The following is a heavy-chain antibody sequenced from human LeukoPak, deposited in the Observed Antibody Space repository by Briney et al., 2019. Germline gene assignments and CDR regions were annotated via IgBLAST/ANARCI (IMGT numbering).Heavy chain of an antibody. Sequence: SETLSLTCTVSGGSMKNYYWSWIRQPPGKGLEWIAYINDNGHSGYNPSLESRVTISVDTSKNHFSLRLRSVTAADTAVYYCARESTDYVRGSVSDYWGQGTLGTVSS. CDR2: INDNGHS. CDR1: GGSMKNYY. V-gene: IGHV4-59*12. J-gene: IGHJ4*02. D-gene: IGHD3-16*01. CDR3: ARESTDYVRGSVSDY.